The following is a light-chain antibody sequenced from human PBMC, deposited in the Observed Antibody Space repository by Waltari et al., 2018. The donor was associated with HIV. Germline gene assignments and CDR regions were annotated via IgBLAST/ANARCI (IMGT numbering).Light chain of an antibody. Sequence: QSALTQPPSASGSPGQSVTISCTGTSSDVGGYKYVSWFQQHPGKAPKLMMYEVSKRASGVPARFSGSKSGNTASLTVSGLQTEDEADDYCSSFAGSNRVVFGGGTKLTVL. J-gene: IGLJ2*01. CDR1: SSDVGGYKY. CDR3: SSFAGSNRVV. V-gene: IGLV2-8*01. CDR2: EVS.